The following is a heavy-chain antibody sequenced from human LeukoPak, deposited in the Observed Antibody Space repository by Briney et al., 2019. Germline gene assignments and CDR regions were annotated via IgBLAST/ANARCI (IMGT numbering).Heavy chain of an antibody. V-gene: IGHV1-69*04. Sequence: SVKVSCKASGGTFSSYAISWVRQAPGQGLEWMGRIIPILGIANYAQKFQGRVTITADKSTSTAYMELSSLRSEDTAVYYCARIGNNCSSTSCHPMEGIWGQGTMVTVSS. J-gene: IGHJ3*02. CDR1: GGTFSSYA. CDR2: IIPILGIA. D-gene: IGHD2-2*01. CDR3: ARIGNNCSSTSCHPMEGI.